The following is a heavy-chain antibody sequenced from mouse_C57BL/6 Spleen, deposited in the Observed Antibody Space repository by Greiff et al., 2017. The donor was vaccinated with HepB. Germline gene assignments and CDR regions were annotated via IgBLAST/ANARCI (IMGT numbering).Heavy chain of an antibody. CDR1: GYSITSGYY. D-gene: IGHD4-1*01. Sequence: DVKLQESGPGLVKPSQSLSLTCSVTGYSITSGYYWNWIRQFPGNKLEWMGYISYDGSNNYNPSLKNRIPITRDTSKNQFFLKLNSVTTEDTATYYCSTGTGYAMDYWGQGTSVTVSS. CDR2: ISYDGSN. V-gene: IGHV3-6*01. J-gene: IGHJ4*01. CDR3: STGTGYAMDY.